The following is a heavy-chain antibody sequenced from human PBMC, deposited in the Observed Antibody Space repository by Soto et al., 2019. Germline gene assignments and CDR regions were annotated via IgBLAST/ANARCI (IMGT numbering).Heavy chain of an antibody. D-gene: IGHD5-12*01. V-gene: IGHV3-30*18. CDR1: GFTFSSYG. Sequence: PGGSLRLSCAASGFTFSSYGMHWVRQAPGKGLEWVAVISYDGSNKYYADSVKGRFTISRDNSKNTLYLQMNSLRAEDTAVYYCAKDVGRWLQSNYFDYWGQGTLVTVS. CDR2: ISYDGSNK. CDR3: AKDVGRWLQSNYFDY. J-gene: IGHJ4*02.